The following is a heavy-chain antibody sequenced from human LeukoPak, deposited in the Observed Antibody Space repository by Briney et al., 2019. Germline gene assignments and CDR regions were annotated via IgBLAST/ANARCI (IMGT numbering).Heavy chain of an antibody. V-gene: IGHV4-39*07. D-gene: IGHD3-10*01. CDR3: ARSRYYYGSGSYYNDGDYFDY. CDR2: IYHSGST. CDR1: GGSINTPNYY. J-gene: IGHJ4*02. Sequence: SETLSLTCTVSGGSINTPNYYWGWIRQPPGKGLEWIGSIYHSGSTYYNPSLKSRVTISVERPKNQFSLKLSSVTAADTAVYYCARSRYYYGSGSYYNDGDYFDYWGQGTLVTVSS.